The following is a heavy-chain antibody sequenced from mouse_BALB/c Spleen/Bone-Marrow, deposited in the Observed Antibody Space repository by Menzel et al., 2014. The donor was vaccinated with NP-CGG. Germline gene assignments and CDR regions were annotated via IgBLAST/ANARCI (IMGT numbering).Heavy chain of an antibody. CDR2: ISSGSSTV. V-gene: IGHV5-17*02. CDR1: GFTFSSFG. Sequence: LVESGGGLVQPGGSRKLSCAASGFTFSSFGMHWVRQAPAKGLEWVAYISSGSSTVFYADTVKGRFTVSRDNTKNTLFLQMSSLRSEDTAMYYCARSRGNFEDFDYWGQGTTLTVSS. J-gene: IGHJ2*01. CDR3: ARSRGNFEDFDY. D-gene: IGHD2-1*01.